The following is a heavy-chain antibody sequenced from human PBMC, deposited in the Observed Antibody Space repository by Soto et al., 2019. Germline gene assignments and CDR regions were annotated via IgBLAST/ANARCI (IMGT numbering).Heavy chain of an antibody. CDR3: ARDRGYSSSWGFYYFDD. CDR1: GGSVSSDSYY. CDR2: FYYSGST. D-gene: IGHD6-13*01. V-gene: IGHV4-61*01. J-gene: IGHJ4*02. Sequence: QVQLQESGPGLVKPSETLSLTCSVSGGSVSSDSYYWSWIRQPPRKGLEWIGYFYYSGSTTYNPSLKSRIPLSLDTSKNQFSLKLSSVTAADAAVYYCARDRGYSSSWGFYYFDDWCQGTLITVSS.